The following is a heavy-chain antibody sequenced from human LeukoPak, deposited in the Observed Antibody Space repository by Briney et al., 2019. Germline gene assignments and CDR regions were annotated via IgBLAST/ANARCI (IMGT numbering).Heavy chain of an antibody. V-gene: IGHV4-39*07. CDR2: IYYSGST. J-gene: IGHJ4*02. Sequence: SETLSLTCSVSGGSISSYYWGWIRQPPGKGLEWIGSIYYSGSTCYNPSLKSRVTISVDTSKNQFSLKLSSVTAADTAVYYCARDSSGYYNGVIDYWGQGTLVTVSS. D-gene: IGHD3-22*01. CDR3: ARDSSGYYNGVIDY. CDR1: GGSISSYY.